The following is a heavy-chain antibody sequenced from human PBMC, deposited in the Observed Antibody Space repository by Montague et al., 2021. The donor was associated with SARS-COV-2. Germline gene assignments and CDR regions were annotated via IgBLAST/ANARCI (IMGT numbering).Heavy chain of an antibody. J-gene: IGHJ6*02. CDR3: ARVLGGSYVRGMDV. V-gene: IGHV3-21*01. D-gene: IGHD1-26*01. CDR1: GFTFSSYS. CDR2: ISTCSSYI. Sequence: SLRLSCAASGFTFSSYSMNWVRQAPGKGLEWVSSISTCSSYIYDADSVKGRFTISRDNAKNSLYLQMNSLRAEDTAVYYCARVLGGSYVRGMDVWGQGTTVTVSS.